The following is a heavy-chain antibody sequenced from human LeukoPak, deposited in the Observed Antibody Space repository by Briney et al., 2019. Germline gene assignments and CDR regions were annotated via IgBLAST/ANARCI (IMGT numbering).Heavy chain of an antibody. V-gene: IGHV1-69*13. D-gene: IGHD6-13*01. J-gene: IGHJ6*02. Sequence: SVKVSCKASGGTFSSYGISWVRQAPGQGLEWMGGIIPIFGTANYAQKFQGRVTITADESTSTAYMELSSLRSEDTAVYYCARLDGYSSSSRYYGMDVWGQGTTVTVSS. CDR3: ARLDGYSSSSRYYGMDV. CDR1: GGTFSSYG. CDR2: IIPIFGTA.